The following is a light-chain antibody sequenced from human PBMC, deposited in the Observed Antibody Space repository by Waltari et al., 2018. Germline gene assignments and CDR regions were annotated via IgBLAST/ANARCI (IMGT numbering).Light chain of an antibody. CDR2: AAS. J-gene: IGKJ4*01. CDR1: QSVGNY. Sequence: IQMTQSPSSLSASVGDRVTITCRASQSVGNYVNWYKLRPGQAPKVLIYAASTLQGGVPSRFSGSGSGTVFTLTINSLQPEDLSIYYCQQTYSAPLSFGGGTKVEMK. V-gene: IGKV1-39*01. CDR3: QQTYSAPLS.